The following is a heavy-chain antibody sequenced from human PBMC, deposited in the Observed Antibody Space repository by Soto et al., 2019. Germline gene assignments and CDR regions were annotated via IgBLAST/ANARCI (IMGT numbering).Heavy chain of an antibody. CDR3: ARDRGYCSSTCCHYFDY. CDR1: GGTFSSYA. Sequence: SSVKVSCKASGGTFSSYAISWVRQAPGQGLEWMGGIIPIFGTANYAQKFQGRVTITADESTSTAYMELSSLRSEDTAVYYCARDRGYCSSTCCHYFDYWGHGTLVTVSS. D-gene: IGHD2-2*01. CDR2: IIPIFGTA. J-gene: IGHJ4*01. V-gene: IGHV1-69*13.